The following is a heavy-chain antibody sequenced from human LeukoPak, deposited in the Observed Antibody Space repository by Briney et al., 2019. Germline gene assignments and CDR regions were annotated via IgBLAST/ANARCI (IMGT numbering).Heavy chain of an antibody. D-gene: IGHD2/OR15-2a*01. Sequence: SETLSLTCTVSGGSISSSSYYWGWIRQPPGKGLEWIGSIYYSGSTNYNPSLKSRVTMSVDTSKNQFSLKLTSVTAADTAVYYCARPLDTTFFNAFDIWGQGRMVTVSS. CDR2: IYYSGST. J-gene: IGHJ3*02. CDR3: ARPLDTTFFNAFDI. CDR1: GGSISSSSYY. V-gene: IGHV4-39*01.